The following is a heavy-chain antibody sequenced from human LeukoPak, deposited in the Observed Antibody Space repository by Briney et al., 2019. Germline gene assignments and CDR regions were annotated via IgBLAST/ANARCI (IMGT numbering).Heavy chain of an antibody. J-gene: IGHJ4*02. CDR1: GGSISSYY. D-gene: IGHD1-26*01. CDR2: IFTSGST. V-gene: IGHV4-4*07. CDR3: ASGELLLDY. Sequence: SETLSLTCTVSGGSISSYYWSWLRQPAGKRLEWIGRIFTSGSTNYNPSLRGRVTMSVDTSKNQFSLKLSSVTAADTAVYYCASGELLLDYWGQGTLITVSS.